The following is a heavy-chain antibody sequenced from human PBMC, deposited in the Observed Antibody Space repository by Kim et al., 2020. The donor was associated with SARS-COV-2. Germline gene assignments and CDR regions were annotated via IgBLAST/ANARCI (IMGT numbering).Heavy chain of an antibody. J-gene: IGHJ6*02. CDR1: GGTFSSYA. CDR3: ARGGYCSSTSCYDYYGMDV. Sequence: SAKVSCKASGGTFSSYAISWVRQAPGQGLEWMGGIIPIFGTANYAQKFQGRVTITADESTSTAYMELSSLRSEDTAVYYCARGGYCSSTSCYDYYGMDVWGQGTTVTVSS. V-gene: IGHV1-69*13. CDR2: IIPIFGTA. D-gene: IGHD2-2*01.